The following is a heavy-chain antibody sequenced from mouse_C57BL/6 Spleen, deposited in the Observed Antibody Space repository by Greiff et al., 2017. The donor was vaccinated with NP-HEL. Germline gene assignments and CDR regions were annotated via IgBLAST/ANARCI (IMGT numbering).Heavy chain of an antibody. Sequence: QVQLQQPGAELVRPGSSVKLSCKASGYTFTSYWMHWVKQRPIQGLEWIGNIDPSDSEPHYNQKFKDKATLTVDKSSSTAYMQLSSLTSEDSAVYYCARSYYYGSSSYAMDYWGQGTSVTVSS. CDR2: IDPSDSEP. CDR3: ARSYYYGSSSYAMDY. V-gene: IGHV1-52*01. D-gene: IGHD1-1*01. CDR1: GYTFTSYW. J-gene: IGHJ4*01.